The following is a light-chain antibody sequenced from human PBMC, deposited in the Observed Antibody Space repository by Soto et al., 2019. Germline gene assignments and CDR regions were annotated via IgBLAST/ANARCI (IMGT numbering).Light chain of an antibody. V-gene: IGKV1-39*01. CDR1: QSISSY. J-gene: IGKJ4*01. CDR2: TAS. CDR3: QQTSSPPLT. Sequence: DIQMTQSPSSLSASVGDRVTITCRASQSISSYLNWYHQKPGKAPKLLIYTASSLQSGVPSRFSGSGSGTDFTLTITSLQPEDFATYYCQQTSSPPLTFGGGTKVDI.